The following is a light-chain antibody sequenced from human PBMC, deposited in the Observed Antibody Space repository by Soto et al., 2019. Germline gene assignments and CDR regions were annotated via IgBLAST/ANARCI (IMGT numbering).Light chain of an antibody. CDR3: QHYDSLPIT. Sequence: DIQMTQSPSTLSGSVGDRVTITCRASQDVRAYLNWYQQKPGKAPKLLIYKASTLKSGVPSRFSGSGSGTEFTLTISSLQPDDFAVFYCQHYDSLPITFGQGTRLEIK. CDR2: KAS. V-gene: IGKV1-5*03. CDR1: QDVRAY. J-gene: IGKJ5*01.